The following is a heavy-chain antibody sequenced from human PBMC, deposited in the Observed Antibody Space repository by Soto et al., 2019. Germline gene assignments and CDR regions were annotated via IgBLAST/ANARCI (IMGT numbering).Heavy chain of an antibody. J-gene: IGHJ4*02. Sequence: QVQLQESGPGLVKPSQTLSLTCTVSGGSISSGGYYWSWIRQHPGKGLEWIGYIYYSGSTYYNPSLKSRVTISVDTSKNQFSLKLSSVTAADTAVYSCARGVHIVVVDAFDYWGQGTLVTVSS. CDR3: ARGVHIVVVDAFDY. V-gene: IGHV4-31*03. CDR1: GGSISSGGYY. CDR2: IYYSGST. D-gene: IGHD2-21*01.